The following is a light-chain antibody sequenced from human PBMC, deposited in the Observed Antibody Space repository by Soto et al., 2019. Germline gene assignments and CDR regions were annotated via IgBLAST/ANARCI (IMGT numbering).Light chain of an antibody. V-gene: IGLV2-14*03. J-gene: IGLJ1*01. CDR3: SSYTSNITPYV. CDR2: DVS. Sequence: QSVLTQPASVSGSPGQSITISCTGTSSDVGSYDYVSWYQHHPGKAPNLLIYDVSNRPSGVSNRFSGSKSGNTASLTISGLQAEDEADYYCSSYTSNITPYVFGTGTKVTVL. CDR1: SSDVGSYDY.